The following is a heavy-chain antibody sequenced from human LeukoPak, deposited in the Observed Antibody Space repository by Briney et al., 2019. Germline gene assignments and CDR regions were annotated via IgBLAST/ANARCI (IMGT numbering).Heavy chain of an antibody. Sequence: PGGSLRLSCAASEFTFSNYNMNWVRQAPGKGLEWVSYISSSSSSIYYADSVKGRFTISRDNAKNSLYLQMNSLRAEDTAVYYCAELGITMIGGVWGKGTTVTISS. D-gene: IGHD3-10*02. J-gene: IGHJ6*04. CDR3: AELGITMIGGV. CDR1: EFTFSNYN. V-gene: IGHV3-48*04. CDR2: ISSSSSSI.